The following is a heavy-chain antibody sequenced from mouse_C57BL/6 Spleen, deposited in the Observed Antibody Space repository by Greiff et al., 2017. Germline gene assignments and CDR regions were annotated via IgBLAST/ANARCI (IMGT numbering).Heavy chain of an antibody. CDR3: ARELLRYWYFDV. CDR2: INPSNGGT. V-gene: IGHV1-53*01. D-gene: IGHD1-1*01. J-gene: IGHJ1*03. CDR1: GYTFTSYW. Sequence: QVQLQQPGTDLVQPGASVKLSCKASGYTFTSYWMHWVKQRPGQGLEWIGNINPSNGGTNYNEKFKSKATLTVDKSSSTAYRQLSRLTSEDSAVYYGARELLRYWYFDVWGTGTTVTVSA.